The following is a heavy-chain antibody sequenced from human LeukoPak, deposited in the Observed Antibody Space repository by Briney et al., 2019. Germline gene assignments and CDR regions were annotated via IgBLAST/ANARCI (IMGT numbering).Heavy chain of an antibody. CDR1: GFTFSSYA. D-gene: IGHD6-6*01. CDR2: ISGSGGST. CDR3: AKYPSSIAAYMGYYYDMDV. V-gene: IGHV3-23*01. J-gene: IGHJ6*02. Sequence: GGSLRLSCAASGFTFSSYAMSWVRQAPGKGLEWVSAISGSGGSTYYADSVKGRFTISRDNSKNTLYLQMNSLRAEDTAVYYCAKYPSSIAAYMGYYYDMDVWGQGTTVTVSS.